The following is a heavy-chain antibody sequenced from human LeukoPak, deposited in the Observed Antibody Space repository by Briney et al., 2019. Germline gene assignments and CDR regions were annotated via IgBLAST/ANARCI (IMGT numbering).Heavy chain of an antibody. CDR3: ARGGQLWLRY. Sequence: SETLSLTCAVYGGSFSGYYWSWIRQPPGKGLEWIGEINHSGSTNYNPSLKSRVTISVDTSKNQCSLKLSSVTAADTAVYYCARGGQLWLRYWGQGTLVTVSS. J-gene: IGHJ4*02. V-gene: IGHV4-34*01. D-gene: IGHD5-18*01. CDR2: INHSGST. CDR1: GGSFSGYY.